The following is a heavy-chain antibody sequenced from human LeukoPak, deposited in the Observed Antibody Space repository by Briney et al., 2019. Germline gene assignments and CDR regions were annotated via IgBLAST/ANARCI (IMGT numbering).Heavy chain of an antibody. CDR3: AKESGKFDY. CDR1: GFTFSGYS. Sequence: GRSLRLSCAASGFTFSGYSMNWVRQAPGKGLEWVSLISADGGSTFSADSVKGRFSISRDNSKNSLYLQMNSLRSEDTAMYYCAKESGKFDYWGQGTLVAVSS. CDR2: ISADGGST. V-gene: IGHV3-43*02. J-gene: IGHJ4*02.